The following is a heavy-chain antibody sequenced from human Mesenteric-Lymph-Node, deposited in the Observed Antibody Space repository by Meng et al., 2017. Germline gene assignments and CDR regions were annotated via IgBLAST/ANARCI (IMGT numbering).Heavy chain of an antibody. CDR2: MNPNSGNT. Sequence: ASVKVSCKASGYTFTSYDINWVRQATGQGLEWMGWMNPNSGNTGYAQKFQGRVTMTRNTSISTAYMELSSLRSEDTAVYYCARGREDYYDSSGYCDYWGQGTLVTVSS. V-gene: IGHV1-8*01. J-gene: IGHJ4*02. CDR3: ARGREDYYDSSGYCDY. CDR1: GYTFTSYD. D-gene: IGHD3-22*01.